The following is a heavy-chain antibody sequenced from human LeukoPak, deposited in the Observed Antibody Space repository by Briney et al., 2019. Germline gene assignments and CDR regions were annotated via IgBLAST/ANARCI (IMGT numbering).Heavy chain of an antibody. V-gene: IGHV1-18*01. CDR3: ARVPYDSSGYYLYYFDY. CDR2: ISAYNGNT. J-gene: IGHJ4*02. Sequence: ASVKVSCKSSGYTFTSYGISWVRQAPGQGLEWMGWISAYNGNTNYAQKLQGRVTMTTDTSTSTAYMELRSLRSDDTAVYYCARVPYDSSGYYLYYFDYWGQGTLVTVSS. D-gene: IGHD3-22*01. CDR1: GYTFTSYG.